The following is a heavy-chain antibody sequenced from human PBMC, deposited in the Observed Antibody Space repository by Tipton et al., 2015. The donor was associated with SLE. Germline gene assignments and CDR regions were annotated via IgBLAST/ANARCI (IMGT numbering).Heavy chain of an antibody. CDR3: ARRYGTSFDY. D-gene: IGHD2-8*01. CDR2: IYTSGST. J-gene: IGHJ4*02. V-gene: IGHV4-61*09. Sequence: TLSLTCTVSGGSISSGSYFWGWIRQPAGKGLEWIGHIYTSGSTNYNPSLKSRLTLSMDTSKNQFSLRVSSVTAADTAVYYCARRYGTSFDYWDQGTLVTVSS. CDR1: GGSISSGSYF.